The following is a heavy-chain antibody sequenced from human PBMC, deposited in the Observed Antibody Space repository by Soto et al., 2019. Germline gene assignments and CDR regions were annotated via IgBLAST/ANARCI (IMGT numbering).Heavy chain of an antibody. CDR2: IIPIFGTA. D-gene: IGHD2-8*01. CDR1: GGTFSSYA. V-gene: IGHV1-69*13. CDR3: ARSAEKLLMVYATPKYNWFDP. Sequence: GASVKVSCKASGGTFSSYAISWVRQAPGQGLEWMGGIIPIFGTANYAQKFQGRVTITADESTSTAYMELSSLRSEDTAVYYCARSAEKLLMVYATPKYNWFDPWGQGTLVTVSS. J-gene: IGHJ5*02.